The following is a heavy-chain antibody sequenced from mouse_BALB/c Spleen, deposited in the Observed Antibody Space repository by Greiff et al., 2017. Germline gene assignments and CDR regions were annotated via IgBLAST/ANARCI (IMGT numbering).Heavy chain of an antibody. V-gene: IGHV5-6-4*01. Sequence: EVQGVESGGGLVQPGGSMKLSCVASGFTFSSYTMSWVRQTPEKRLEWVATISSGGSYTYYPDSVKGRFTISRDNAKNTLYLQMSSLKSEDTAMYYCTRDERAMDYWGQGTSVTVSS. J-gene: IGHJ4*01. CDR2: ISSGGSYT. CDR1: GFTFSSYT. CDR3: TRDERAMDY.